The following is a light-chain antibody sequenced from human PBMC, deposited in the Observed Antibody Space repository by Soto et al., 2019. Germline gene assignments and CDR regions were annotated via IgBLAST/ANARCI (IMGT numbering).Light chain of an antibody. Sequence: QSPLTLLRSVSGAPGQSVCISCTGTSSNVGGCNYVSWYQHHPGKAPKPVIYDVYTRPSGVPDRISGSKSGNTASLTISGLQAEEEADYYCCSYAGSNTVYVDGSGPKVTVL. CDR2: DVY. CDR3: CSYAGSNTVYV. J-gene: IGLJ1*01. CDR1: SSNVGGCNY. V-gene: IGLV2-11*01.